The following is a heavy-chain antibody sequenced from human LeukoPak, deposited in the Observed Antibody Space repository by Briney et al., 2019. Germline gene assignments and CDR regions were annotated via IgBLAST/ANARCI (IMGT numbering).Heavy chain of an antibody. V-gene: IGHV3-74*01. CDR2: INSDGSST. J-gene: IGHJ4*02. D-gene: IGHD3-10*01. CDR1: GFTFSSYW. CDR3: VRGNSYFGSGSYYNRVEY. Sequence: GGSLRLSCAASGFTFSSYWMHWVRQAPGKGLVWVSRINSDGSSTSYADSVKGRFTISRDNAKNTLYLQMNSLRAEDTAVYYRVRGNSYFGSGSYYNRVEYWGQGTLVTVSS.